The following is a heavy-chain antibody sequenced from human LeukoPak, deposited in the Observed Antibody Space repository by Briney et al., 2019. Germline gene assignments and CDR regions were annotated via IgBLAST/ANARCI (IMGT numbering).Heavy chain of an antibody. Sequence: GESLKISCQGSGYSFTTYWIGWVRQMPGKGLEWMGIIFPGDSETIYSPSFQGQVTISADKSINTAYLQWSSLKASDTAMYYCARTGEAAAAARNWGQGTLVTVSS. V-gene: IGHV5-51*01. D-gene: IGHD6-13*01. J-gene: IGHJ4*02. CDR2: IFPGDSET. CDR3: ARTGEAAAAARN. CDR1: GYSFTTYW.